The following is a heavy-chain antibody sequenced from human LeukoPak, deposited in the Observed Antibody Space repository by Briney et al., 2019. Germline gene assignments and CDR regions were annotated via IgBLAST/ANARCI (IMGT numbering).Heavy chain of an antibody. D-gene: IGHD3-10*01. V-gene: IGHV3-7*01. J-gene: IGHJ4*02. CDR3: ARDRGFFLFDY. Sequence: GGSLRLSCAASGFTFSSYWMTWVRQAPGKGLEWLAHIKEDGSETAHVDSVRGRFTISRDNAKNSLYLQMSSLRDEDTAVYYCARDRGFFLFDYWGQGTLVSVSS. CDR2: IKEDGSET. CDR1: GFTFSSYW.